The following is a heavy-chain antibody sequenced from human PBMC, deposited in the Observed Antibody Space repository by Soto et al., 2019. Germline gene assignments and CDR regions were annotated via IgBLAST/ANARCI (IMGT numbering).Heavy chain of an antibody. Sequence: QVQLQESGPGLVKPSQTLSLTCTVSGGSISSGGYYWSWIRQHPGKGLEWIGSIYYIGSTNYNPXLXSXXTISVDTSKNQFSLKLSSVTAADTAVYYCARGQRDWGQGTLVTVSS. J-gene: IGHJ4*02. CDR2: IYYIGST. V-gene: IGHV4-31*01. CDR1: GGSISSGGYY. CDR3: ARGQRD.